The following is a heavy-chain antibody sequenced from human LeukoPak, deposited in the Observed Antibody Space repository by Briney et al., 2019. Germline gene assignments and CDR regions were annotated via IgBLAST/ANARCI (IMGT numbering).Heavy chain of an antibody. V-gene: IGHV3-23*01. CDR3: AKETVVVPAAPXXPSDY. CDR2: ISASGEST. CDR1: GFTFSIYA. Sequence: PGGSLRLSCAASGFTFSIYAMTWVRQAPGKGLEWVSAISASGESTYYADSVKGRFTISRDNSKNTLYLQMNSLRAEDTAVYYCAKETVVVPAAPXXPSDYWGQGTXVTVSS. D-gene: IGHD2-2*01. J-gene: IGHJ4*02.